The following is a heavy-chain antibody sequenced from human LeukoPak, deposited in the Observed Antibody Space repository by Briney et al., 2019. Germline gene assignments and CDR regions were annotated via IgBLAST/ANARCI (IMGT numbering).Heavy chain of an antibody. Sequence: GASVKVSCRASGYTFTSHDVIWVRQATGQGLQWIGWMNPNSGYTVYAQEFQGRVTITRDTSINTAYMELSSLRSEDTAFYYCARNRNVLDPWGQGTLVTVSS. CDR3: ARNRNVLDP. J-gene: IGHJ5*02. CDR1: GYTFTSHD. V-gene: IGHV1-8*01. CDR2: MNPNSGYT.